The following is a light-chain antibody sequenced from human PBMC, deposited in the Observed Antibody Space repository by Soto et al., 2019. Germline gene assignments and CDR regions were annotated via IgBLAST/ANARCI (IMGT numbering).Light chain of an antibody. CDR2: SAS. CDR1: QSISKY. Sequence: IQMTQSPSSLSASVGDRVTITCRASQSISKYLSWYHQKPGKAPKLLIYSASSLQSGVPPRFGGSGSGTNFTLTISSLQPEDFATYYCLQTYITPWTFGQGTNVEIK. CDR3: LQTYITPWT. J-gene: IGKJ1*01. V-gene: IGKV1-39*01.